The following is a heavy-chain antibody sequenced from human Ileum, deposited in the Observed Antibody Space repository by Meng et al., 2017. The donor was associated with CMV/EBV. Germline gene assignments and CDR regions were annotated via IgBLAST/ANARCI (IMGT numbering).Heavy chain of an antibody. J-gene: IGHJ6*02. CDR2: ISAYNGNT. CDR3: ARDLFVVVPADYGMDV. CDR1: GYTFTSYG. Sequence: ASVKVSCKASGYTFTSYGISWVRQAPGQGLEWMGWISAYNGNTNYAQKLQGRVTMTTDTSTSTAYMELRSLRSDDTAVYYCARDLFVVVPADYGMDVWGQGTTVTVSS. V-gene: IGHV1-18*01. D-gene: IGHD2-2*01.